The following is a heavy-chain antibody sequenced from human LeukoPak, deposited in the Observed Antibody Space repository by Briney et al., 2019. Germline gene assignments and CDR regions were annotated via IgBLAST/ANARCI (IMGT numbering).Heavy chain of an antibody. V-gene: IGHV1-69*05. Sequence: ASVKVSCKASGGTFSSYAISWVRQAPGQGLEWMGGIIPIFGTANYAQKFQGRVTITTDESTSTAYMELSSLRSEYTALSYLGTEVMCGQCSSCYAYYFDYWGQGTLVTASS. CDR3: GTEVMCGQCSSCYAYYFDY. CDR1: GGTFSSYA. J-gene: IGHJ4*02. CDR2: IIPIFGTA. D-gene: IGHD2-2*01.